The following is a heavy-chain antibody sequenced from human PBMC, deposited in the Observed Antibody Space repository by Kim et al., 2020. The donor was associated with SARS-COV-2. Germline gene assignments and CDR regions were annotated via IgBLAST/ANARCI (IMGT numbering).Heavy chain of an antibody. CDR3: QRDYGDYVGKVPGDY. V-gene: IGHV5-10-1*01. CDR2: IDPSDSYT. Sequence: GESLKISCQGSGYNFTTYWISWVRQMPGKGLEWMGRIDPSDSYTQYSPSFQGHVTISADKSSSTAYLQWSSLKASDTAIYYCQRDYGDYVGKVPGDYWGQGTLVTVSS. J-gene: IGHJ4*02. CDR1: GYNFTTYW. D-gene: IGHD4-17*01.